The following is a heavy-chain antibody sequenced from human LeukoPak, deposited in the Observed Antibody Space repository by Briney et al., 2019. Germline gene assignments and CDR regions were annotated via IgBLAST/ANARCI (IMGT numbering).Heavy chain of an antibody. V-gene: IGHV1-2*02. Sequence: ASVKVSCKASGYTFTGYYMHWVRQAAGQGLEWMGWINPNNGGTNYAQKFQGRVTMTRDTSISTAYMELSRLRSDDTAVHYCAREGPTGIAAAGTRVNWFDPWGQGTLVTVSS. CDR3: AREGPTGIAAAGTRVNWFDP. J-gene: IGHJ5*02. CDR1: GYTFTGYY. D-gene: IGHD6-13*01. CDR2: INPNNGGT.